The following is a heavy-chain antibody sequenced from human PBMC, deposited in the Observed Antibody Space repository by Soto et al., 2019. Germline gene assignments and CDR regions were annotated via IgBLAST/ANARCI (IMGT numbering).Heavy chain of an antibody. Sequence: VQLVESGGGVVQPGRSLRLSCAASGFTFSDYAMHWVRQAPGKGLEWVAVVSHDGRNTHYADSVKGRFTISRDSSKNTVSLEMTSLSAADTAVYYCATGGRQWLVTSDFNYWGQGALVTVSS. CDR1: GFTFSDYA. CDR2: VSHDGRNT. V-gene: IGHV3-30*03. J-gene: IGHJ4*02. CDR3: ATGGRQWLVTSDFNY. D-gene: IGHD6-19*01.